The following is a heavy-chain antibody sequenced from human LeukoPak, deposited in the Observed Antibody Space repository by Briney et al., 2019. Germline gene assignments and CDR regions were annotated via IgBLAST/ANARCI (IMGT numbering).Heavy chain of an antibody. J-gene: IGHJ4*02. CDR1: GASISSNAYS. CDR3: ARDRGDGYPAGYFDY. V-gene: IGHV4-30-2*01. CDR2: IYRSGST. D-gene: IGHD5-24*01. Sequence: SETLSLTCAVSGASISSNAYSWSWIRQPPGKGLEWIGYIYRSGSTYYNPSLKSRVTISVDRSKNQFSLKLSSVTAADTAVYYCARDRGDGYPAGYFDYWGQGTVVTVSA.